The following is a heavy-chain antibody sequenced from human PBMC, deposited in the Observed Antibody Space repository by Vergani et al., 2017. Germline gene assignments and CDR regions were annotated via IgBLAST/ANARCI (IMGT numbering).Heavy chain of an antibody. CDR1: GFTFSSYG. CDR3: AKVXAYYDILTGYYFDY. J-gene: IGHJ4*02. D-gene: IGHD3-9*01. CDR2: IRYDGSNK. Sequence: QVQLVESGGGVVQPGGSLRLSCAASGFTFSSYGMHWVRQAPGKGLEWVAFIRYDGSNKYYADSVKGRFTISRDNSKNTLYLQMNSLRAEDTAVYYCAKVXAYYDILTGYYFDYWGQGTLVTVSS. V-gene: IGHV3-30*02.